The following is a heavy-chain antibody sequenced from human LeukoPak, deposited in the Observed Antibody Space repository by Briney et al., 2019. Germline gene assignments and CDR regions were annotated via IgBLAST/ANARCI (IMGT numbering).Heavy chain of an antibody. V-gene: IGHV3-48*03. CDR2: ISSSGSTI. CDR3: ARDRDSGWFLRLAVGGFDI. CDR1: GFTFSSYE. Sequence: GGSLRLSCAASGFTFSSYEMNWVRQAPGKGLEWVSYISSSGSTIYYADSVKGRFTISRDNAKNSLYLQMNSLRAEDTAVYYCARDRDSGWFLRLAVGGFDIWGQGTMVTVSS. J-gene: IGHJ3*02. D-gene: IGHD6-19*01.